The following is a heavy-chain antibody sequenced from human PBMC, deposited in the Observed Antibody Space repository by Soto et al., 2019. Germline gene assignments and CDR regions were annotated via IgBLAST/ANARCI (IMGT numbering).Heavy chain of an antibody. CDR1: GFTFSPHI. J-gene: IGHJ4*02. CDR2: IFPNGREK. Sequence: GGSLRLSCAAYGFTFSPHIMHWVRQAPGKGLEWVAVIFPNGREKYXAXXXXXXXXXXXDXSXNRLYLQMDSLGPEDRAVYYCARDDEHGSNCDLAYWGQGA. CDR3: ARDDEHGSNCDLAY. D-gene: IGHD1-26*01. V-gene: IGHV3-30*04.